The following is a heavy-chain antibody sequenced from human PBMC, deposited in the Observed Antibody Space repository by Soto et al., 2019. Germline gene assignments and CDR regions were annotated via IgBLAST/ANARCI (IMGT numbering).Heavy chain of an antibody. Sequence: QVQLVQSGAEVKKPGSSVKVSCKASGGTFSSYTISWVRQAPGQGLEWMGRIIPILGIANYAQKFQGRVTITADKSTSTAYMELSSLRSEDTAVYYCAREGACSGGSCYSDYWGQGTLVTVSS. CDR3: AREGACSGGSCYSDY. CDR1: GGTFSSYT. V-gene: IGHV1-69*08. J-gene: IGHJ4*02. CDR2: IIPILGIA. D-gene: IGHD2-15*01.